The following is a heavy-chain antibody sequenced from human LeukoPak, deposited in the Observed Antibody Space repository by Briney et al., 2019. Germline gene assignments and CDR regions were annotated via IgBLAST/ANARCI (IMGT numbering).Heavy chain of an antibody. D-gene: IGHD4-23*01. V-gene: IGHV3-48*02. CDR2: ISTVSSTT. Sequence: WXXYISTVSSTTYYADSVKGRFTISRDNVENSLYLQMNSLRDEDTAVYYCARVAAGYSVNYFDYWGQGTLVTVSS. J-gene: IGHJ4*02. CDR3: ARVAAGYSVNYFDY.